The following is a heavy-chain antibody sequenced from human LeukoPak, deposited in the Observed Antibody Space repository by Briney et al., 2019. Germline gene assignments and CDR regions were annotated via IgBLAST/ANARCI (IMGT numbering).Heavy chain of an antibody. J-gene: IGHJ3*02. Sequence: PSETLSLTCTASGGSISSSSYYWGWIRQPPGKGLEWIGRIYYSGSIYYNPSLKSRVTISVDTSKNQFSLKLSSVTAADTAVYYCARDPDYGGNPPEGAFDIWGQGTMVTVSS. CDR3: ARDPDYGGNPPEGAFDI. CDR2: IYYSGSI. V-gene: IGHV4-39*07. D-gene: IGHD4-23*01. CDR1: GGSISSSSYY.